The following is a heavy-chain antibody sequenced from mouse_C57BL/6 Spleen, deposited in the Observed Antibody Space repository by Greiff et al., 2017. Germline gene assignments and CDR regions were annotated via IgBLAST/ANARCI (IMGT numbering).Heavy chain of an antibody. V-gene: IGHV3-6*01. Sequence: EVQLQESGPGLVKPSQSLSLTCSVTGYSITSGYYWNWIRQFPGNKLEWMGYISYDGSNNYNPSLKNRISITRDTSKNQFFLKLNSVTTEDTATYYCARDAGDEGYFDVWGTGTTVTVSS. CDR1: GYSITSGYY. J-gene: IGHJ1*03. CDR3: ARDAGDEGYFDV. CDR2: ISYDGSN.